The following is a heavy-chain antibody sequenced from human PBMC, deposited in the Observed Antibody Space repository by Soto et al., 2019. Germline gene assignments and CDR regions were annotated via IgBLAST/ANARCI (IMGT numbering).Heavy chain of an antibody. D-gene: IGHD6-19*01. Sequence: GAPVKGSRQASGGTLSSYAISWGRQAPGQGLEWMGGIIPIFGTANYAQKFQGRVTITADESTSTAYMELSSLRSEDTAVYYCARDDSSGWPLNFDYWGQGTLVTVSS. CDR3: ARDDSSGWPLNFDY. CDR1: GGTLSSYA. J-gene: IGHJ4*02. V-gene: IGHV1-69*13. CDR2: IIPIFGTA.